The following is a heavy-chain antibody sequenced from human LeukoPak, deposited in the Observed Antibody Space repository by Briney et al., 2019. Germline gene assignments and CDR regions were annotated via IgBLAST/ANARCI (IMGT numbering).Heavy chain of an antibody. V-gene: IGHV3-48*01. J-gene: IGHJ6*04. Sequence: GGSLRLSCAASGFTFSSYSMNWVRQAPGKGLEWVSYISSSSSTIYYADSVKGRFTISRDNAKNSLYLQMNSLRAEDTAVYYCASRGDIVVVPAATEDVWGKGTTVTVSS. D-gene: IGHD2-2*01. CDR1: GFTFSSYS. CDR3: ASRGDIVVVPAATEDV. CDR2: ISSSSSTI.